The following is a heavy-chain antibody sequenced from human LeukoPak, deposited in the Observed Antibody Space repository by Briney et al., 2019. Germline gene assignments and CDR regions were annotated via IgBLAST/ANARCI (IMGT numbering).Heavy chain of an antibody. CDR2: ISYDGSNK. Sequence: GRSLRLSCAASGFTLSSYGMHWVRQAPGKGLEWVAVISYDGSNKYYADSAKGRFTISRDNSKNTLYLQMNSLRAEDTAVYYCAKSLRPGVVTVYYYGMGVWGQGTTVTVSS. J-gene: IGHJ6*02. CDR3: AKSLRPGVVTVYYYGMGV. V-gene: IGHV3-30*18. D-gene: IGHD2-21*02. CDR1: GFTLSSYG.